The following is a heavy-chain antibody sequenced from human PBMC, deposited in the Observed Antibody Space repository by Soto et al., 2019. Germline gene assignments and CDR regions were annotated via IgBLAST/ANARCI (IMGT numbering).Heavy chain of an antibody. V-gene: IGHV3-9*01. J-gene: IGHJ6*02. CDR1: GFTFDDYA. CDR3: AKDTRSIQLWPNYYYYGMDV. Sequence: PGGSLRLSCAASGFTFDDYAMHWVRQAPGKGLEWVSGISWNSGSIGYADSVKGRFTISRDNAKNSLYLQMNSLRAEDTALYYCAKDTRSIQLWPNYYYYGMDVWGQGTTFTVSS. D-gene: IGHD5-18*01. CDR2: ISWNSGSI.